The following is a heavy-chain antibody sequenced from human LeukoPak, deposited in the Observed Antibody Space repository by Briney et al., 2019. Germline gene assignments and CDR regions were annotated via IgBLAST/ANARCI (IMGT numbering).Heavy chain of an antibody. Sequence: ASVKVSCKVSGYTLTELSMHWVRQAPGKGLEWMGGFDPEDGETIYAQKFQGRVTMTEDTSTDTAYMELSSLRSEDTAVYYCATNLFLIFGVVPTSWGQGTLVTVSS. D-gene: IGHD3-3*01. CDR3: ATNLFLIFGVVPTS. V-gene: IGHV1-24*01. J-gene: IGHJ5*02. CDR1: GYTLTELS. CDR2: FDPEDGET.